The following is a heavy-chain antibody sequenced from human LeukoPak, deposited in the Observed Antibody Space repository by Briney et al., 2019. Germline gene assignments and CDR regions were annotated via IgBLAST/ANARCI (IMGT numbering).Heavy chain of an antibody. Sequence: ASVKVSCKASGYTFTGYYMHWVRQAPGQGVEWMGWINPNSGGTNYAQKFQGRVTTTRDTSISTAYMELSRLRSDDTAVYYCARDKYYYDSSGPAPFDYWGQGTLVTVSS. V-gene: IGHV1-2*02. CDR2: INPNSGGT. J-gene: IGHJ4*02. D-gene: IGHD3-22*01. CDR3: ARDKYYYDSSGPAPFDY. CDR1: GYTFTGYY.